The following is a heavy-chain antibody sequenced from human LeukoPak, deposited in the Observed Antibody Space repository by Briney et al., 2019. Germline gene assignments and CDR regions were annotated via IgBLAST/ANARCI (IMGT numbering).Heavy chain of an antibody. CDR3: AGGSPIGPRIAAAGAFDY. Sequence: GGSLRLPCAASGFTFSSYSMNWVRQAPGKGLEWVSYISSSSSTIYYADSVKGRFTISRDNSKNTLYLQMNSLRAEDTAVYYCAGGSPIGPRIAAAGAFDYWGQGTLVTVSS. CDR1: GFTFSSYS. J-gene: IGHJ4*02. D-gene: IGHD6-13*01. CDR2: ISSSSSTI. V-gene: IGHV3-48*01.